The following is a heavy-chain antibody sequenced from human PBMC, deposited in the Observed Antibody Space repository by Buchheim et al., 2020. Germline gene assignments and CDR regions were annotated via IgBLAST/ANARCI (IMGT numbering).Heavy chain of an antibody. Sequence: QVQLVQSGAEVKKPGSSVKVSCKASGGTFSSYTISWVRQAPGQGLEWMGRIIPILGIANYAQKFKGRVTITADKSTGSAYMELSSLRSEDTAVYYCARAGVGATSRDAFDIWGQGT. V-gene: IGHV1-69*02. CDR2: IIPILGIA. CDR1: GGTFSSYT. J-gene: IGHJ3*02. CDR3: ARAGVGATSRDAFDI. D-gene: IGHD1-26*01.